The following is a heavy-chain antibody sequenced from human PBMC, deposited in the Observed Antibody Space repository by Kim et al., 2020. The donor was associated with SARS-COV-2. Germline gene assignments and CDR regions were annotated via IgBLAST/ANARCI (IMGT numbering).Heavy chain of an antibody. Sequence: TNYAQKLQGRVTMTTDTSTSTAYMELRSLRSDDTAVYYCARDLGIWGDDYWGQGTLVTVSS. D-gene: IGHD3-16*01. V-gene: IGHV1-18*01. CDR3: ARDLGIWGDDY. CDR2: T. J-gene: IGHJ4*02.